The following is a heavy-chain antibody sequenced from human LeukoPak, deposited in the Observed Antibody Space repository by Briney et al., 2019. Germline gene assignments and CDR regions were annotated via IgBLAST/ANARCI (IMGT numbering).Heavy chain of an antibody. V-gene: IGHV3-7*05. CDR3: ASERTGKVARY. D-gene: IGHD5-12*01. Sequence: GGSLRLSCVLWEFTFSSYWMNWLRQAPGRGLEWVANIHEDGSDKYYVDSVKGRFTISRDNAKNSLYLQMNSLRAEDTAVYYCASERTGKVARYWGQGTLVTVSS. CDR1: EFTFSSYW. J-gene: IGHJ4*02. CDR2: IHEDGSDK.